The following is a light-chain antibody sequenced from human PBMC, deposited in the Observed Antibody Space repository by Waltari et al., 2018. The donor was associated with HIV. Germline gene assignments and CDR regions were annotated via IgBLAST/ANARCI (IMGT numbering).Light chain of an antibody. CDR2: EVS. Sequence: QSALTQPASVSGSPGQSITISCTGTSSDVGGYNYVSWYQQHPGKAPKLMIYEVSNRPSGFSNRFSGSKSGNTASLPISGLQAEDEADYYCSSYTSSSTLVFGGGTKLTVL. CDR3: SSYTSSSTLV. V-gene: IGLV2-14*01. J-gene: IGLJ3*02. CDR1: SSDVGGYNY.